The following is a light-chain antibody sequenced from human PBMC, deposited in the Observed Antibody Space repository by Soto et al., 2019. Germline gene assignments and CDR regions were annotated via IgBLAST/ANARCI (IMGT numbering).Light chain of an antibody. CDR3: SSYAGSTYV. CDR2: EVS. Sequence: QSVLTQPPSASGAPGRSVTISCTGKKSDVGGYNYVSWYQQHPGKAPKLMIYEVSKRPSGVPDRFSGSKSGNTASLTVSGLQAEDEADYYCSSYAGSTYVFGTGTKVTVL. J-gene: IGLJ1*01. V-gene: IGLV2-8*01. CDR1: KSDVGGYNY.